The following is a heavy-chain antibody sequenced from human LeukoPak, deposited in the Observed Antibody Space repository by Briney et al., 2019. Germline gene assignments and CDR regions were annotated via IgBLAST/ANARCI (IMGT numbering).Heavy chain of an antibody. D-gene: IGHD7-27*01. J-gene: IGHJ6*02. CDR3: AREQAGDPSSDGMDV. V-gene: IGHV3-33*01. Sequence: GGSLRLSCAASGFNFRSYGMHWVRQAPGKGLEWVAVIWYDESKKYYADSVKGRFTISRDNSKNTLYLQMNSPRAEDTAVYYCAREQAGDPSSDGMDVWGQGTTVTVSS. CDR1: GFNFRSYG. CDR2: IWYDESKK.